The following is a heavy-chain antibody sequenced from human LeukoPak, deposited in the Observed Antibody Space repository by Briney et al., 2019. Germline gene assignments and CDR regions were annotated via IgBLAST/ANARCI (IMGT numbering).Heavy chain of an antibody. V-gene: IGHV4-61*01. CDR3: ASPRAPDAFDI. CDR2: IYYSGST. Sequence: SETLSLTCTVSGGSVSSGSDYWSWIRQPPGKGLEWIGYIYYSGSTNYNPSLKSRVTISVDTSKNQFSLKLSSVTAADTAVYYCASPRAPDAFDIWGQGTMVTVSS. J-gene: IGHJ3*02. CDR1: GGSVSSGSDY.